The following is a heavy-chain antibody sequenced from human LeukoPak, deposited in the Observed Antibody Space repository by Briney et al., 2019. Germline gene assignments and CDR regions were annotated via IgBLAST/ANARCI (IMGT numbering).Heavy chain of an antibody. V-gene: IGHV1-8*03. CDR2: MNPSSGDT. CDR1: GYTFTSFD. Sequence: ASVKVSRKASGYTFTSFDINWVRQATGQGPEWMGWMNPSSGDTGYAQKFQGRVTFTRDTSTNTAYMELSSLTSEDTAVYYCATPTMRGPSYGYVRLLNWGQGSLVTVSS. D-gene: IGHD5-18*01. J-gene: IGHJ4*02. CDR3: ATPTMRGPSYGYVRLLN.